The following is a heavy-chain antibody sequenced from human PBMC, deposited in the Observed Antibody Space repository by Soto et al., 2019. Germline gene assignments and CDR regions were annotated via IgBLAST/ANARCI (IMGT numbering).Heavy chain of an antibody. CDR3: ATGGSNGWYAAFDI. D-gene: IGHD6-19*01. Sequence: EVQLLDSGGGLVQPGGSLRLSCAASGFTFTIYAMTWVRQAPGKGLEWVSTISGSGGTAYYADSVKGRFTFSRDNSKNTLYLQMNSLRAEDTAVYYCATGGSNGWYAAFDIWGQGTMVTVSS. V-gene: IGHV3-23*01. J-gene: IGHJ3*02. CDR2: ISGSGGTA. CDR1: GFTFTIYA.